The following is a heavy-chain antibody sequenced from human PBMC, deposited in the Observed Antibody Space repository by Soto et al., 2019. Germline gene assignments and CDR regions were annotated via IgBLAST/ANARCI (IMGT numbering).Heavy chain of an antibody. D-gene: IGHD3-3*01. CDR2: IIPLLDTT. CDR3: AGRYDFWSGYPSGAFDI. J-gene: IGHJ3*02. V-gene: IGHV1-69*08. Sequence: SVKVSCKTSGGTFSNDIITWVRQAPGQGLEWMGRIIPLLDTTNYAQKFQGRVTITAEESTSTAYMELSSLRSEDMAVYYCAGRYDFWSGYPSGAFDIWGQGTMVTVSS. CDR1: GGTFSNDI.